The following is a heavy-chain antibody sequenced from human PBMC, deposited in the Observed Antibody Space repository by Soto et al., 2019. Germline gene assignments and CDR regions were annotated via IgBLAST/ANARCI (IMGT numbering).Heavy chain of an antibody. Sequence: GASVKVSCKASGYTFTNYGISWVRQAPGQGLEWMGWISAYNGNTKYAQKPQGRVTMTTDTSTSTVYMELSSLRSEDTAVYYCARCVFELELEWFDPWGQGTLVTVSS. J-gene: IGHJ5*02. V-gene: IGHV1-18*01. D-gene: IGHD1-7*01. CDR3: ARCVFELELEWFDP. CDR2: ISAYNGNT. CDR1: GYTFTNYG.